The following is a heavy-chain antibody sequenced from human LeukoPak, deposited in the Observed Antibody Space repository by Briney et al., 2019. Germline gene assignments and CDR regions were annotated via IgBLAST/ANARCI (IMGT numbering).Heavy chain of an antibody. D-gene: IGHD3-16*01. CDR2: IWNDGSNK. J-gene: IGHJ6*03. CDR1: GFIFSDYG. V-gene: IGHV3-33*06. Sequence: GGSLRLSCAASGFIFSDYGMHWVRQAPGKGLEWVAVIWNDGSNKYYADSVRGRFTISRDSSKNTLYLQMNSLRAEDTAVYYCAKGGDAGTSYYFYSMDVWGKGTTVTVSS. CDR3: AKGGDAGTSYYFYSMDV.